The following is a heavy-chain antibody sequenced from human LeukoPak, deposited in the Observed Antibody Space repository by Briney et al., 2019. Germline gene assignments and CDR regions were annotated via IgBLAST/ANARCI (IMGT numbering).Heavy chain of an antibody. Sequence: PGGSLRLSCAASAFTVSSNYMSWVRQAPGKGLEWVSVIYSGGSTYYADSVKGRFTISRDNSKNTLYLQMNSLRAEDTAVYYCAREMWDSYGYVDYWGQGTLVTVSS. CDR2: IYSGGST. D-gene: IGHD5-18*01. J-gene: IGHJ4*02. CDR1: AFTVSSNY. CDR3: AREMWDSYGYVDY. V-gene: IGHV3-66*01.